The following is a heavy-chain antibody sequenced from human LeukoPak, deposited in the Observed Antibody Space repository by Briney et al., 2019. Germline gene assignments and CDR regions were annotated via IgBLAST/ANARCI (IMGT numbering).Heavy chain of an antibody. J-gene: IGHJ3*02. Sequence: KPGGSLRLSCAASGFTFSSYSMNWVRQAPGKGLEWVSSISSSSYIYYADSVKGRFTISRDNAKNSLYLQMNSLRAEDTAVCYCARDRSGRRAFDIWGQGTMVTVSS. D-gene: IGHD2-15*01. V-gene: IGHV3-21*01. CDR3: ARDRSGRRAFDI. CDR1: GFTFSSYS. CDR2: ISSSSYI.